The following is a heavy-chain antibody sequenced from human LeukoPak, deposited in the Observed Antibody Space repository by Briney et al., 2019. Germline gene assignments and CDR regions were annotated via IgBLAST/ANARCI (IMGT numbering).Heavy chain of an antibody. CDR1: GGSFSGYY. V-gene: IGHV4-34*01. D-gene: IGHD3-9*01. CDR2: INHSVST. Sequence: SETLSLTCAVYGGSFSGYYWSWIRQPPGKGLEWIGEINHSVSTNYNPSLKSRVTISVDTSKNQFSLKLSSVTAADTAVYYCARAYDILTGYYYSRSPSFDYWGQGTLVTVSS. CDR3: ARAYDILTGYYYSRSPSFDY. J-gene: IGHJ4*02.